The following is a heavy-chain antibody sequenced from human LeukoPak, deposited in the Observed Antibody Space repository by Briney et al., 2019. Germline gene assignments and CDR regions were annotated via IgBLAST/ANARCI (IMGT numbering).Heavy chain of an antibody. CDR2: IYTSGST. D-gene: IGHD6-19*01. J-gene: IGHJ6*03. CDR1: GGSISSYY. V-gene: IGHV4-4*07. Sequence: SETLSLTCTVSGGSISSYYWSWIRQPAGKGLEWIGRIYTSGSTNYNPSLKSRVTMSVDTSKNQFSLKLSSVTAADTAVYYCARDRPSAVAGAYYYYMDVWGKGTTVTVSS. CDR3: ARDRPSAVAGAYYYYMDV.